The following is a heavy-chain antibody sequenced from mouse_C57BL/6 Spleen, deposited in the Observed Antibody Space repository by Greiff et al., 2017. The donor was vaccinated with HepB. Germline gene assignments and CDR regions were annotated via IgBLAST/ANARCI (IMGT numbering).Heavy chain of an antibody. CDR1: GYTFTSYT. D-gene: IGHD1-1*01. V-gene: IGHV1-4*01. Sequence: QVQLKESGAELVRPGASVKISCTASGYTFTSYTMHWVNQRPGQGLEWIGYINPSSGYTKYNQKFKDKATLTADKSSSTAYMQLSSLTSEDSAVYYCARMALTNAYWGQGTLVTVSA. CDR3: ARMALTNAY. CDR2: INPSSGYT. J-gene: IGHJ3*01.